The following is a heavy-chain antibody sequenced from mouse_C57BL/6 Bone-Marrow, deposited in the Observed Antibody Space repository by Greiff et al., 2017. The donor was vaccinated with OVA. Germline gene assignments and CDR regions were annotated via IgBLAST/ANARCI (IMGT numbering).Heavy chain of an antibody. CDR1: GYTFTDYY. CDR2: INPYNGGT. V-gene: IGHV1-19*01. Sequence: EVQLQQSGPVLVKPGASVKMSCKASGYTFTDYYMNWVKQSHGKSLEWIGVINPYNGGTSYNQKFKGKATLTVDKSSSTAYMELNSLTSEDSAVYYCARKRLRRGFDYWGQGTTLTVSS. D-gene: IGHD2-4*01. J-gene: IGHJ2*01. CDR3: ARKRLRRGFDY.